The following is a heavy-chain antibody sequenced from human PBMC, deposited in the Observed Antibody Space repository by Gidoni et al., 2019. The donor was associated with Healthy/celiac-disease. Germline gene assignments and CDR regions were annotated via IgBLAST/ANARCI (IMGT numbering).Heavy chain of an antibody. Sequence: QVQLVESGGGVVQPGRSLRLSCAASGFTFRSYAMHWVRQAPGKGLEWVAVISYDGSNKYYADSVKGRFTISRDNSKNTLYLQMNSLRAEDTAVYYCARDPRYYFDYWGQGTLVTVSS. CDR1: GFTFRSYA. J-gene: IGHJ4*02. CDR2: ISYDGSNK. V-gene: IGHV3-30*04. CDR3: ARDPRYYFDY.